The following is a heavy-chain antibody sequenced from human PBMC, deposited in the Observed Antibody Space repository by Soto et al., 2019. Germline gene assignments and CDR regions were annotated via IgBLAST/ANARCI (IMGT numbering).Heavy chain of an antibody. CDR1: GFTFSDYY. J-gene: IGHJ3*02. CDR2: ISSSGSTI. Sequence: GGSLRLSCAASGFTFSDYYMSWIRQAPGKGLEWVSYISSSGSTIYYADSVKGRFTISRDNAKNSLYLQMNSLRAEDTAVYYCARDVLRIQQTDAFDIWGQGTMVTVSS. D-gene: IGHD5-18*01. CDR3: ARDVLRIQQTDAFDI. V-gene: IGHV3-11*01.